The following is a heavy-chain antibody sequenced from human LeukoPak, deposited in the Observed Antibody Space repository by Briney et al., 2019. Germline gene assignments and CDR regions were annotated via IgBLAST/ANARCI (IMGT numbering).Heavy chain of an antibody. J-gene: IGHJ4*02. CDR1: DYTFTSYG. CDR2: ISTYTGNT. V-gene: IGHV1-18*01. Sequence: VASVKVSCKASDYTFTSYGISWVRKAPGQGLEWMGRISTYTGNTKYTQKLQGRVTMTADTSTRTAYMELRRLTSDDSAVYYCARRWIEMPTVYFDYWGQGTLVTVSS. CDR3: ARRWIEMPTVYFDY. D-gene: IGHD5-24*01.